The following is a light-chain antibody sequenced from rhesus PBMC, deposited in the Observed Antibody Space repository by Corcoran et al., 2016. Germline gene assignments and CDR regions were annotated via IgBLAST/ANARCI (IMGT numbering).Light chain of an antibody. V-gene: IGKV1-19*01. CDR2: YAS. Sequence: DIQMTQSPSSLSASVGDKVTITCHASQDISSWLAWYQQKPGKAPKPLIYYASTLQSGVPSRFSGSGSGTDFTLPISSRQSEDFAAYYCQQYSGRPRTFGQGTKVEIK. J-gene: IGKJ1*01. CDR3: QQYSGRPRT. CDR1: QDISSW.